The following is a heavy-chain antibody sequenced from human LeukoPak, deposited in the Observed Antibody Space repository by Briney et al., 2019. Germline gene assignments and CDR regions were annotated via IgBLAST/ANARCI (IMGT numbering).Heavy chain of an antibody. Sequence: SETLSLTCTVSGDSISNYYWTWIRQPAGKGLEWIGRIYSSGSTNYNSSLKSRVTMSVDMSRDQFSLKLSSVAAADTAVYYCARSQLPYSSRWYYFDFWGQGTLVTVSS. CDR3: ARSQLPYSSRWYYFDF. V-gene: IGHV4-4*07. J-gene: IGHJ4*02. CDR1: GDSISNYY. CDR2: IYSSGST. D-gene: IGHD6-13*01.